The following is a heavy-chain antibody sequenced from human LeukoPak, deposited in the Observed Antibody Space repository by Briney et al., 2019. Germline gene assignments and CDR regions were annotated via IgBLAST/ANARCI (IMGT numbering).Heavy chain of an antibody. Sequence: PSETLSLTCTVSGVSISSSNSYWGWIRQPPGKGLEWIGSIYYSGNTYYNASLKSQVSISIDTSKNQFSLRLTSVTAADTAVYYCARHAKGYCSITSCYVYGHRFDYWGQGTLVTVSS. CDR1: GVSISSSNSY. CDR2: IYYSGNT. D-gene: IGHD2-2*01. CDR3: ARHAKGYCSITSCYVYGHRFDY. J-gene: IGHJ4*02. V-gene: IGHV4-39*01.